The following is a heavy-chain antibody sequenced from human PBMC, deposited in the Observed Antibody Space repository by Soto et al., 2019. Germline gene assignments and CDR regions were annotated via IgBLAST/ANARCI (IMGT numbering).Heavy chain of an antibody. CDR1: TLTFSADE. J-gene: IGHJ2*01. CDR2: IDSGDSV. CDR3: VRDYDTNPYWFFDL. V-gene: IGHV3-48*03. D-gene: IGHD2-8*01. Sequence: DVQLVESVGGLVQPGGSLRLSCAASTLTFSADEMSWVRQAPGKGLEWISQIDSGDSVHYAESVKGRFTISRDNAKKSVYLHMSSLRVEDTAVYYCVRDYDTNPYWFFDLWGQGTLVTVSS.